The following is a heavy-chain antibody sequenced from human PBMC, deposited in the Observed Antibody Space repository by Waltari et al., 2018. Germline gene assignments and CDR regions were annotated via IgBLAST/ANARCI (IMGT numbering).Heavy chain of an antibody. Sequence: QVQLVQSGAEVKKPGASVKVSCKASGYTFTSYDINWVRPATGQGLEWMGWMNPNSGNTGYAQKFQGRVTITRNTSISTAYMELSSLRSEDTAVYYCARGGARIVGATTTDFDYWGQGTLVTVSS. D-gene: IGHD1-26*01. J-gene: IGHJ4*02. CDR3: ARGGARIVGATTTDFDY. CDR1: GYTFTSYD. CDR2: MNPNSGNT. V-gene: IGHV1-8*03.